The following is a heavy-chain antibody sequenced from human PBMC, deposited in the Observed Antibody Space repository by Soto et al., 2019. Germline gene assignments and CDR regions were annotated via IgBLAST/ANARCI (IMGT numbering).Heavy chain of an antibody. CDR1: GFSFEDAW. D-gene: IGHD3-3*01. J-gene: IGHJ4*02. Sequence: EVNLVESGGGLVKPGGSLRLSCAAPGFSFEDAWMNWVRQAPGKGLEWVGRIKRIADGGTTEYAAPVKGRFSISRDGSTMTRFLQMNSLQSEDTAVYYCSRRPRARVIGVGRLDFWGRGTLVTVSA. V-gene: IGHV3-15*07. CDR2: IKRIADGGTT. CDR3: SRRPRARVIGVGRLDF.